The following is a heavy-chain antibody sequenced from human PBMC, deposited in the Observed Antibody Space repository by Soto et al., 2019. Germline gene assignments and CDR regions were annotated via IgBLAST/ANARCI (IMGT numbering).Heavy chain of an antibody. Sequence: PGGTLRLSFAASAFTLSHHYINRIRLTPRKGLEWGSYISSSGSTIYYADSVKGRFTISRDNDKNSLYLQMNSLRAEDTAVYYCARDSSGRTAMSHGFDYWGQGTLVTVSS. CDR3: ARDSSGRTAMSHGFDY. V-gene: IGHV3-11*01. J-gene: IGHJ4*02. CDR1: AFTLSHHY. CDR2: ISSSGSTI. D-gene: IGHD5-18*01.